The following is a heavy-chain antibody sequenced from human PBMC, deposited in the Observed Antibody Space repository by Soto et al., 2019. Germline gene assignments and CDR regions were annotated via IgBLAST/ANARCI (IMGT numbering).Heavy chain of an antibody. V-gene: IGHV3-33*01. CDR1: GFTFSSYG. CDR3: ARDFSLRAFDI. D-gene: IGHD5-12*01. CDR2: IWYDGSNK. Sequence: QVQLVESGGGVVQPGRSLRLSCAASGFTFSSYGMHWVRQAPGKGLEWVAVIWYDGSNKYYADSVKGRFTISRDNSKNTLYLQMNSLRAEDTAVYYCARDFSLRAFDIWGQGTMVTVSS. J-gene: IGHJ3*02.